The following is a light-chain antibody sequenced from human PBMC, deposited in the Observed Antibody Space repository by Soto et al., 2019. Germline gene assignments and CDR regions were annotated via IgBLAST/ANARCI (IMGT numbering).Light chain of an antibody. V-gene: IGLV1-44*01. Sequence: QSVLTQPPSASGTPGQRVTISCSGSSSNIGSNTVNWYQQLPGTAPKLLIYSNDQRPSGVPDRFSVSESGTSASLAIRGLQSEDEADYCCGAFDYSLNDWVFGGWAQLTVL. CDR2: SND. CDR1: SSNIGSNT. CDR3: GAFDYSLNDWV. J-gene: IGLJ3*02.